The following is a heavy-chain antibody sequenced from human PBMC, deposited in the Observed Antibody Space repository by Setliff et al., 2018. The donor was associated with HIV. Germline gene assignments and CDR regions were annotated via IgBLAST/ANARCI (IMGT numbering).Heavy chain of an antibody. D-gene: IGHD2-2*01. CDR3: ARIPQLLDYAMDV. J-gene: IGHJ6*02. CDR1: GVSISSGSYY. Sequence: PSETLSLPFTVSGVSISSGSYYWSWIRQPAGKGLEWIGHIYTSGSTNYNPSLKSRLTISVDSSKNQFSLNVTSVTAADTAVYYCARIPQLLDYAMDVWGQGTTVTVSS. V-gene: IGHV4-61*09. CDR2: IYTSGST.